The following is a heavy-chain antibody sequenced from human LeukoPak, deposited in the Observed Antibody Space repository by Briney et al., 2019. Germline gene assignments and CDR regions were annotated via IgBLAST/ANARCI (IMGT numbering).Heavy chain of an antibody. Sequence: GSLRLSCAASGFTFTNYWMRWVRQAPGKGLEWVANIKQDGSEKYYVDSVKGRFTISRDNAKNSLYLQMNSLRAEDTAVYYCATGGRWELLVDYWGQGTLVTASS. D-gene: IGHD1-26*01. CDR2: IKQDGSEK. J-gene: IGHJ4*02. CDR1: GFTFTNYW. V-gene: IGHV3-7*01. CDR3: ATGGRWELLVDY.